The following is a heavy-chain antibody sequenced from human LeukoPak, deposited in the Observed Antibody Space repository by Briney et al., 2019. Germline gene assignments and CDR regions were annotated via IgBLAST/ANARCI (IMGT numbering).Heavy chain of an antibody. CDR3: AQDTWELLGFDY. Sequence: PGGSLRLSCAASGFTFSSYEMNWVRQAPGKGLEWVSYISSSGSTIYYADSVKGRFTISRDNAKNSLYLQMNSLRAEDTAVYFCAQDTWELLGFDYWGQGTLATVSS. CDR2: ISSSGSTI. J-gene: IGHJ4*02. CDR1: GFTFSSYE. V-gene: IGHV3-48*03. D-gene: IGHD1-26*01.